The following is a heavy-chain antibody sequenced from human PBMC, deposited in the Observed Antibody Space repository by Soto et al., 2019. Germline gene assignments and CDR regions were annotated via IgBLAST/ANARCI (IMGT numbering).Heavy chain of an antibody. CDR1: GLTFSNYA. J-gene: IGHJ3*02. CDR2: ISYDESHK. Sequence: GGSLRLSCGASGLTFSNYAIHWVRQAPGKGLEWVAVISYDESHKYYADSVKGRFTIYRDNFKNTLYLQMNSLRAEDTAVYYCATFLLVGAFDIWGQGTMVTVSS. CDR3: ATFLLVGAFDI. D-gene: IGHD1-26*01. V-gene: IGHV3-30*04.